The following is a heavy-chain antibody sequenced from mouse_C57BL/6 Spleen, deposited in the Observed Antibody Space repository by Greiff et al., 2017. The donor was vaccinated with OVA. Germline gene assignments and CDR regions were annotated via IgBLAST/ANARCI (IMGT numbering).Heavy chain of an antibody. CDR2: IYPRSGNT. V-gene: IGHV1-81*01. Sequence: QVHVKQSGAELARPGASVKLSCKASGYTFTSYGISWVKQRTGQGLEWIGEIYPRSGNTYYNEKFKGKATLTADKSSSTAYMELRSLTSEDSAVYFCARGAQATFDYWGQGTTLTVSS. CDR3: ARGAQATFDY. J-gene: IGHJ2*01. D-gene: IGHD3-2*02. CDR1: GYTFTSYG.